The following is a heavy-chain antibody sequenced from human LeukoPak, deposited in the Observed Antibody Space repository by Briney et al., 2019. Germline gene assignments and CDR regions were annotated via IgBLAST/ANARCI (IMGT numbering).Heavy chain of an antibody. J-gene: IGHJ6*04. D-gene: IGHD3-10*01. CDR1: GFTFSSYI. CDR3: ARGHYYGMDV. Sequence: PGGPLRLSCVGSGFTFSSYIINWVRQAPGKGLEWVSSISSSSNYIYYAHSVKGRFTISRDNAKNSLYLQMNSLRAEDTAVYYCARGHYYGMDVWGKGTTVTISS. CDR2: ISSSSNYI. V-gene: IGHV3-21*06.